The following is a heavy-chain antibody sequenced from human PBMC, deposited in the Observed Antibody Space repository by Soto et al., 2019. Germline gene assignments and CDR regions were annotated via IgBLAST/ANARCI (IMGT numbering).Heavy chain of an antibody. D-gene: IGHD3-3*01. Sequence: GASVKVSCKASGYTFTSYGISWVRQAPGQGLEWMGWISAYNGNTNYAQKLQGRVTMTTDTSTSTAYMELRSLRSDDTAVYYCARFGYDFWSGYYNHLDYWGQGTLVTVSS. J-gene: IGHJ4*02. V-gene: IGHV1-18*01. CDR3: ARFGYDFWSGYYNHLDY. CDR2: ISAYNGNT. CDR1: GYTFTSYG.